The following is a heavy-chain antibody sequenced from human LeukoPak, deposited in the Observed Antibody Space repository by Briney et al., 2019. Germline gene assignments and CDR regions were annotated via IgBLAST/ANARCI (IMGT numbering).Heavy chain of an antibody. CDR1: GFTFSSYW. CDR3: GRESSSSTFDY. D-gene: IGHD5/OR15-5a*01. V-gene: IGHV3-7*01. CDR2: IHQDGSEK. Sequence: GGSLRLSCAASGFTFSSYWMSWVRQAPGTGLEWVANIHQDGSEKYYVDSVKGRFTFSRDNAKNSLYLQMNSLRAEDTAIYYCGRESSSSTFDYWGQGTLVTVSS. J-gene: IGHJ4*02.